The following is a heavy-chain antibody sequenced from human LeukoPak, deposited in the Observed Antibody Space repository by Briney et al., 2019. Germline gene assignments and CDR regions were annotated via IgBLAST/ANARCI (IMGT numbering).Heavy chain of an antibody. CDR3: ARGIKYSSRRNYFDY. CDR1: GYTFTGYY. Sequence: ASVKVSCKASGYTFTGYYMHWVRQAPGQGLEWMGWINPNSGGTNYAQKFQGRVTMTRNTSISTAYMELSSLRSEDTAVYYCARGIKYSSRRNYFDYWGQGTLVTVSS. D-gene: IGHD6-6*01. V-gene: IGHV1-2*02. CDR2: INPNSGGT. J-gene: IGHJ4*02.